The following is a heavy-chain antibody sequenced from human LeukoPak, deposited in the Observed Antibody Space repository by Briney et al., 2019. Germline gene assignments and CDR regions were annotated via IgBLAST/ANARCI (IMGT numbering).Heavy chain of an antibody. D-gene: IGHD3-22*01. CDR2: IWFDGSRE. CDR3: ARWLSYKIDSNGFLDY. J-gene: IGHJ4*02. CDR1: GFSFNRNG. Sequence: GGSLRLSCAASGFSFNRNGMHWVRQAPAKGLEWGALIWFDGSREYYGDSVKGRFITSRDNSKNTLYLQMNSLRAEDTAVYYCARWLSYKIDSNGFLDYWGQGTLVTVSS. V-gene: IGHV3-33*01.